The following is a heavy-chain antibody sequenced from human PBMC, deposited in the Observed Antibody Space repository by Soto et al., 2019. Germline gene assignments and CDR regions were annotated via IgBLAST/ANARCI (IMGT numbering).Heavy chain of an antibody. CDR3: AREDSIIIPAVSDF. Sequence: VGSLRLSCAVSGFYFNNYGINWVRQPPGKGLEWVSSVSKSDYTYYSDSVKGRFTISRDNAKNSVSLQMNSLRAEDTAVYYCAREDSIIIPAVSDFWGQGTLVTVSS. CDR1: GFYFNNYG. D-gene: IGHD2-2*01. CDR2: VSKSDYT. J-gene: IGHJ4*02. V-gene: IGHV3-21*01.